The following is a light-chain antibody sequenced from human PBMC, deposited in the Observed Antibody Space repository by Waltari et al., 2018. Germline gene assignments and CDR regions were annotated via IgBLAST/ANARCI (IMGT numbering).Light chain of an antibody. CDR2: SAS. CDR1: QGISSW. Sequence: DTQMTNSPSSVPDSLGDRATITCRASQGISSWLAWYQQKPGKAPKLLIYSASTLYNGVPLRFSGSGSGTDFTLTISSLQPDDSGTYYCQQANSFPPTFGQGTKLEI. J-gene: IGKJ2*01. V-gene: IGKV1-12*01. CDR3: QQANSFPPT.